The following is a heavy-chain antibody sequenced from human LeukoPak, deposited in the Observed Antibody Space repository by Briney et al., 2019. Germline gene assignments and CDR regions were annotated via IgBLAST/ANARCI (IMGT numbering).Heavy chain of an antibody. Sequence: ASVKVSCKVSGYTLTELSMHWVRQAPGKGLEWMGGFDPEDGETIYAQKFQGRVAMTEDTSTDTAYMELSSLRSEDTAVYYCATGIAAAGTSYYYGMDVWGQGTTVTVSS. CDR3: ATGIAAAGTSYYYGMDV. J-gene: IGHJ6*02. V-gene: IGHV1-24*01. CDR2: FDPEDGET. D-gene: IGHD6-13*01. CDR1: GYTLTELS.